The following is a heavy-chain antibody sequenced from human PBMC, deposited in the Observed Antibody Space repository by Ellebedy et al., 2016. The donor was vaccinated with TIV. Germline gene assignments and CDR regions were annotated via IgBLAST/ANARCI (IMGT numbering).Heavy chain of an antibody. J-gene: IGHJ4*02. D-gene: IGHD4-17*01. V-gene: IGHV3-30-3*01. CDR3: ARDRVHYAHFDY. Sequence: GESLKISXAASGFIFSSYAMRWVRQAPGKGLEWVAVISYDGSNKYYADSVKGRFTISRDNSKNTLYLQMNSLRAEDTAVYYCARDRVHYAHFDYWGQGTLVTVSS. CDR1: GFIFSSYA. CDR2: ISYDGSNK.